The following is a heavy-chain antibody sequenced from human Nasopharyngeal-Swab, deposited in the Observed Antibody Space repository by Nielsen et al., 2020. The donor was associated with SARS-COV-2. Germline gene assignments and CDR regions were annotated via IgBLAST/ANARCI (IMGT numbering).Heavy chain of an antibody. Sequence: GGSLRLSCKGSGYSFTSYWISWVRQMPGKGLEGMGRIDPSDSYTNYSPSFQGHVTISADKSISTAYLQWSSLKASDTAMYYCARQIRFLEWLPYYYYYMDVWGKGTTVTVSS. J-gene: IGHJ6*03. D-gene: IGHD3-3*01. V-gene: IGHV5-10-1*01. CDR1: GYSFTSYW. CDR2: IDPSDSYT. CDR3: ARQIRFLEWLPYYYYYMDV.